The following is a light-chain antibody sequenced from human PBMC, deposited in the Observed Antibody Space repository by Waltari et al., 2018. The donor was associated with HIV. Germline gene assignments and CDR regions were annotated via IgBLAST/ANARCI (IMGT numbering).Light chain of an antibody. CDR3: KSYTSSGTLV. CDR2: EVS. Sequence: QSALTQPASVSGSPGQSITISCTGTRSDVGAYNSVSWYQQEPGRAPKLIIYEVSIRTSGVSNRFSGSKSGNTASLTISGLQAEDEADYYCKSYTSSGTLVFGGGTKLTVL. J-gene: IGLJ2*01. CDR1: RSDVGAYNS. V-gene: IGLV2-14*01.